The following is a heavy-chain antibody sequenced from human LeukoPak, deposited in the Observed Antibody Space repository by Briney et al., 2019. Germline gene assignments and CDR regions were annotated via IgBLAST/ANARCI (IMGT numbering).Heavy chain of an antibody. D-gene: IGHD3-22*01. CDR2: IHYSGST. V-gene: IGHV4-31*03. Sequence: SETLSLTCTVSGGSISSGGYYWSWIRQHPGKGLEWIGYIHYSGSTYYNPSLKSRVVISVDTPKNQFSLKLSSVTAADTAVYYCARARTYYYDSSGYYFDHWGQGTLVTVSS. CDR1: GGSISSGGYY. J-gene: IGHJ4*02. CDR3: ARARTYYYDSSGYYFDH.